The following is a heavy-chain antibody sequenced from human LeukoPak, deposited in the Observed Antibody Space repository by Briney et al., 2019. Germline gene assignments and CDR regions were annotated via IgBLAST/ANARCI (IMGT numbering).Heavy chain of an antibody. V-gene: IGHV1-18*01. Sequence: ASVKVSCKASGYTFTSYGISWVRQAPGQGLEWMGWISVYNGNTNYAQKLQGRVTMTTDTSTSTAYMELRSLRSDDTAVYYCARLDRFGESGWFDPWGQGTLVTVSS. J-gene: IGHJ5*02. CDR2: ISVYNGNT. CDR1: GYTFTSYG. CDR3: ARLDRFGESGWFDP. D-gene: IGHD3-10*01.